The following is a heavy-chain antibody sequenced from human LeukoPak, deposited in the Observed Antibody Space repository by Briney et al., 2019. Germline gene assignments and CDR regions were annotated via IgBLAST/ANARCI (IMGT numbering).Heavy chain of an antibody. V-gene: IGHV3-23*01. D-gene: IGHD1-26*01. CDR2: ITASGGST. CDR1: GFNFSSYS. Sequence: GGSLRLSCAASGFNFSSYSMNWVRQAPGKGLEWVSGITASGGSTYYTDSVKGRFTISRDNSKNTLFMQMNSLRDEDTALYYCAKYVGQSGSNYYGLDVWGQGTAVTVSS. CDR3: AKYVGQSGSNYYGLDV. J-gene: IGHJ6*02.